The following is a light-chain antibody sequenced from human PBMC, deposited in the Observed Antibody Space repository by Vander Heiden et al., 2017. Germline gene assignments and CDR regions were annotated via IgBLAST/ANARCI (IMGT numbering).Light chain of an antibody. CDR3: QQYNNWHPGMYT. Sequence: IVMPQSPATLSVSPGERATLSCRASQSVSSNLAWYQQKPGQAPRLLIYGASTRATGIPARFSGSGSGTEFTLTISSLQSEDFAVYYCQQYNNWHPGMYTFGQGTKLEIK. CDR1: QSVSSN. V-gene: IGKV3-15*01. CDR2: GAS. J-gene: IGKJ2*01.